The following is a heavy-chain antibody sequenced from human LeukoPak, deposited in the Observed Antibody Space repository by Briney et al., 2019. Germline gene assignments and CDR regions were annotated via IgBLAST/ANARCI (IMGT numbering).Heavy chain of an antibody. V-gene: IGHV1-18*01. CDR3: ARDMSELLSGYYFDY. D-gene: IGHD1-26*01. CDR1: GYTFTDYS. Sequence: ASVKVSCKASGYTFTDYSINWVRQAPGQGLEWMGWISAYNGNTNYAQKLQGRVTMTTDTATSTAYMELRSLRSDDTAVYYCARDMSELLSGYYFDYWGQGTLVTVSS. CDR2: ISAYNGNT. J-gene: IGHJ4*02.